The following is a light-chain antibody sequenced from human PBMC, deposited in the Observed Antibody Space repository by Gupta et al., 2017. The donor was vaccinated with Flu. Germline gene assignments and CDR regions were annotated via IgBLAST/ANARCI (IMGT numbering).Light chain of an antibody. J-gene: IGKJ2*01. V-gene: IGKV3D-20*01. CDR3: QQYGGSPQYT. CDR2: DAS. CDR1: HSVTSNY. Sequence: RATLSCVASHSVTSNYLAWDQQKPGLAPRLLVFDASSRATGIPDRFSGSGSGTDFTLTISGLEPEDSAVYYCQQYGGSPQYTFGQGTKLEIK.